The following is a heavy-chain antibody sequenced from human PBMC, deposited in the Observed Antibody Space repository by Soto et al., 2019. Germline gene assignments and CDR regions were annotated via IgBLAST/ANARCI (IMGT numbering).Heavy chain of an antibody. Sequence: GGSLRLSCAASGFTFSSYAMHWVRQAPGKGLEWVAVISYDGSNKYYADSVKGRFTISRDNSKNTLYLQMNSLRAEDTAVYYCAREEPAATFDYWGQGTLVTVSS. CDR3: AREEPAATFDY. CDR1: GFTFSSYA. J-gene: IGHJ4*02. V-gene: IGHV3-30-3*01. D-gene: IGHD2-2*01. CDR2: ISYDGSNK.